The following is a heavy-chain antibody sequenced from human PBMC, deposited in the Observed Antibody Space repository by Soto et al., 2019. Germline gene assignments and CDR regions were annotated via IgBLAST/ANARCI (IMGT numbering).Heavy chain of an antibody. J-gene: IGHJ4*02. CDR1: CDSFKSSS. CDR3: AIVVWFGELMPLES. V-gene: IGHV1-18*04. CDR2: ISAQKGDP. D-gene: IGHD3-10*01. Sequence: QVQLVQSGAEVKDPGASVNISCKASCDSFKSSSFTWVRQAPGQGLEWMGWISAQKGDPNYAQAFQDIVTTTTHKSTSTFYMDLRSPRSDDTAVYYCAIVVWFGELMPLESWGQVALVRVS.